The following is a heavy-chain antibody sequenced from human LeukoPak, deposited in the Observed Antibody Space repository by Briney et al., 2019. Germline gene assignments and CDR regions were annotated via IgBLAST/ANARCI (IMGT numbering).Heavy chain of an antibody. D-gene: IGHD5-12*01. CDR2: IYYSGSP. V-gene: IGHV4-39*07. CDR1: GGSISNNNYY. Sequence: SETLSLTCTVSGGSISNNNYYWAWIRQPPGKGLECIGSIYYSGSPYYNPSLKSRVTMSVDTSKNQFSLRLSSVTAADTAIYYCAREWHHVFDYWGQGILVTVSS. J-gene: IGHJ4*02. CDR3: AREWHHVFDY.